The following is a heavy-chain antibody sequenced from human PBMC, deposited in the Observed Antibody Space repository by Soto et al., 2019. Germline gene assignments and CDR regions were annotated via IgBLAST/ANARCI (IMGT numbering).Heavy chain of an antibody. V-gene: IGHV3-23*01. J-gene: IGHJ4*02. CDR2: VSGTGHRT. Sequence: EVQLLESGGGLVQPGGSPRLSCAASGFTFVNYVMSWVRQAPGKGLEWVSGVSGTGHRTYYADSVKGRFTISRDNSKNTLYLQMNSLGAEDTAVYYCAKDNGYSSSPPSSFDYWGQGTLITVSS. CDR1: GFTFVNYV. CDR3: AKDNGYSSSPPSSFDY. D-gene: IGHD2-21*01.